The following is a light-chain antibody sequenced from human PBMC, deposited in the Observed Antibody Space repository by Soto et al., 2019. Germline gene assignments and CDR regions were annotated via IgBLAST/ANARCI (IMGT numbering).Light chain of an antibody. CDR2: GVS. Sequence: DIVLTQSPATLSVSPGDTVTLSCRASESLFGFLACYQQKPGQAPRLLMYGVSTRATGIPARFSGGGSATDFTLTISSLQSEDSAFSFCQSYNDWPFASGLGTRLEI. CDR1: ESLFGF. J-gene: IGKJ2*01. V-gene: IGKV3-15*01. CDR3: QSYNDWPFA.